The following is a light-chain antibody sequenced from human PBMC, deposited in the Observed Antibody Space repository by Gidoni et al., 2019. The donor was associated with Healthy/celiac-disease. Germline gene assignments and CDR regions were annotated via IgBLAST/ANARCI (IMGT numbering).Light chain of an antibody. CDR1: QSVSTW. V-gene: IGKV1-5*03. CDR3: QQYNSYPLT. Sequence: DIQMTQSPSTLSASVGDRVTITCRASQSVSTWLAWYRQKPGRAPNLLIYKASSLESGVPSRFSGSGSGTDFTLTISSLQPDDFATYYCQQYNSYPLTFGGGTKVEIK. J-gene: IGKJ4*01. CDR2: KAS.